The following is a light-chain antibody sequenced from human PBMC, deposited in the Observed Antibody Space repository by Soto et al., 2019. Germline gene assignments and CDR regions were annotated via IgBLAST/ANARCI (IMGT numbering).Light chain of an antibody. J-gene: IGKJ3*01. Sequence: EIVLTQSPATLSLSPGERATLSCRASQNLSSHLAWYQQKPGQAPRLLINDAFNRATGIPARFSGSGSGTDFTLTINSLEPGDFAVYYCQHRSSWPPIFIFGPGTKVDIK. V-gene: IGKV3-11*01. CDR1: QNLSSH. CDR2: DAF. CDR3: QHRSSWPPIFI.